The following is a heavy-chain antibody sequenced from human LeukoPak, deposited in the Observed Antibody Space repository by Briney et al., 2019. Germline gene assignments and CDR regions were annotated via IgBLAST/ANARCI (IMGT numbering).Heavy chain of an antibody. D-gene: IGHD3-10*01. CDR2: IKQDGSEK. J-gene: IGHJ4*02. V-gene: IGHV3-7*01. CDR1: GFTVSSNY. CDR3: ARDGYTSGSHDY. Sequence: GGSLRLSCAASGFTVSSNYMSWVRQAPGKGLEWVANIKQDGSEKYYVDSMKGRFTISRDNAKNSLYLQMNSLRAEDTAVYYCARDGYTSGSHDYWGQGTLVTVSS.